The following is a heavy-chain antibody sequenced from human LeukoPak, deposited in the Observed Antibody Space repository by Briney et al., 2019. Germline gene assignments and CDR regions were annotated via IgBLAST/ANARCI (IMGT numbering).Heavy chain of an antibody. CDR2: ISISSSYI. D-gene: IGHD3-16*02. J-gene: IGHJ4*02. V-gene: IGHV3-21*01. CDR1: GFTFSSYS. Sequence: GGSLRLSCAASGFTFSSYSMDWVRQAPGRGLERVSSISISSSYIYYADSVKGRFTIPRDNAKNSLYLQMNSLRGEGTAVYYGAKDHTYDYVWGSDRYYFDYWGQGTLVTVSS. CDR3: AKDHTYDYVWGSDRYYFDY.